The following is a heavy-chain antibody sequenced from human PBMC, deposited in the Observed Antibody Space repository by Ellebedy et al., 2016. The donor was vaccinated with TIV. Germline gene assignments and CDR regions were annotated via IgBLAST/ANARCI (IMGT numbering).Heavy chain of an antibody. J-gene: IGHJ5*02. CDR1: GGSFSAFY. CDR3: ARMTVTAVFFDL. CDR2: ISHSGGT. V-gene: IGHV4-34*01. D-gene: IGHD2-21*02. Sequence: PGGSLRLSCAVSGGSFSAFYWSWIRQPPGKGLEWIGEISHSGGTNYNPSLKSRVTLSVDTSKNQFSLRMTPLTAADTAVYYCARMTVTAVFFDLWGQGTLVTVSS.